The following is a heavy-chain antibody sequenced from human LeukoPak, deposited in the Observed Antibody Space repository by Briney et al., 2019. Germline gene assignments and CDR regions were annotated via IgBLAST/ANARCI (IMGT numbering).Heavy chain of an antibody. CDR3: ARHTYDGSGYDFDY. CDR2: ISYDGSNK. V-gene: IGHV3-30-3*01. Sequence: GGSLRPSCAASGFTFSSYAMHWVRQAPGKGLEWVAVISYDGSNKYYADSVKGRFTISRDNSKNTLYLQMNSLRAEDTAVYYCARHTYDGSGYDFDYWGQGTLVTVSS. CDR1: GFTFSSYA. D-gene: IGHD3-22*01. J-gene: IGHJ4*02.